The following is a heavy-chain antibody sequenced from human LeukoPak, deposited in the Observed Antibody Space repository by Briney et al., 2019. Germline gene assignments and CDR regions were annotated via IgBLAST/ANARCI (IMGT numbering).Heavy chain of an antibody. J-gene: IGHJ4*02. Sequence: GGPLSLSCAASGFTSSICDMHWGRQAPEEGVGWVSTIGTGGDICETVSVDGRFNISTENANTALYLHMNSLSSGDTAVYFCARGGIALPAIDLEDYWGQGTLVTVSS. D-gene: IGHD2-2*02. CDR3: ARGGIALPAIDLEDY. CDR2: IGTGGDI. V-gene: IGHV3-13*01. CDR1: GFTSSICD.